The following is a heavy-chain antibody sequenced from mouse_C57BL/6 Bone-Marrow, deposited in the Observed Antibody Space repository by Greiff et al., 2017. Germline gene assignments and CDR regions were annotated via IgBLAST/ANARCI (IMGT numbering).Heavy chain of an antibody. CDR2: ISGGGGNT. V-gene: IGHV5-9*01. Sequence: EVHLVESGGGLVKPGGSLTLSCAVSGFTFSSYTMSWVRQTPEKRLEWVATISGGGGNTYYPDSVKGRFTISRDNAKNTLYLQMSSLRSEDTALYYCARRYFDVWGTGTTVTVSS. CDR1: GFTFSSYT. CDR3: ARRYFDV. J-gene: IGHJ1*03.